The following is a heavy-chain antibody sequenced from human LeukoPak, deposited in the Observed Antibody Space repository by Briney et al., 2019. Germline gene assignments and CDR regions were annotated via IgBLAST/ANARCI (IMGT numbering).Heavy chain of an antibody. D-gene: IGHD3-16*02. CDR2: IYLSGTT. V-gene: IGHV4-59*08. CDR1: GGSISTYY. Sequence: SETLSLTCTVSGGSISTYYWSWIRQPPGRGMEWVGYIYLSGTTIYNTSLKRRVTISVHPSKNQFFLKLRSVTAADTAVYYCARHIGGGIDDMDVWGKGTTVTVSS. CDR3: ARHIGGGIDDMDV. J-gene: IGHJ6*03.